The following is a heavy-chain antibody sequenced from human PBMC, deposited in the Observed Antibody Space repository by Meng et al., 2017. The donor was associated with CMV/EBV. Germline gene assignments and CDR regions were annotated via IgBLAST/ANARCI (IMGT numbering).Heavy chain of an antibody. Sequence: QTLSLTRAISGDSVSSNNATWHWIRQSPSRGLEWLGRTYYRSKWYNDYAVSVKSRIIINPDTAKNQFSLQLNSVTPEDTAVYYCARDQTGGALFDNWGRGTLVTVSS. CDR2: TYYRSKWYN. D-gene: IGHD7-27*01. V-gene: IGHV6-1*01. J-gene: IGHJ4*02. CDR1: GDSVSSNNAT. CDR3: ARDQTGGALFDN.